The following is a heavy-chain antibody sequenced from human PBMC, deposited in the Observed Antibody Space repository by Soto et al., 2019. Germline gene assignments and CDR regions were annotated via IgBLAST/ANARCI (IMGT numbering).Heavy chain of an antibody. J-gene: IGHJ6*02. CDR1: GYTFTSYG. CDR3: ARAYYGSGSYYYYSGMDV. Sequence: ASVKVSCKASGYTFTSYGISWVRQAPGQGLEWMGWISAYNGNTNYAQKLQGRVTMTTDTSTSTAYMELRSLRSDDTAVYYCARAYYGSGSYYYYSGMDVWGQGTTVTVYS. D-gene: IGHD3-10*01. CDR2: ISAYNGNT. V-gene: IGHV1-18*01.